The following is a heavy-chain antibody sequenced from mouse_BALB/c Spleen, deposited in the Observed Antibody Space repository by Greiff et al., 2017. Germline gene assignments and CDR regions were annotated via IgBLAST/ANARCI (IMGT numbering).Heavy chain of an antibody. Sequence: EVQLVESGGGLVQPGGSLKLSCAASGFTFSSYTMSWVRQTPEKRLEWVAYISNGGGSTYYPDTVKGRFTISRDNAKNTLYLQMSSLKSEDTAMYYCARHGVGRGFDYWGQGTTLTVSS. CDR3: ARHGVGRGFDY. CDR2: ISNGGGST. D-gene: IGHD4-1*01. V-gene: IGHV5-12-2*01. CDR1: GFTFSSYT. J-gene: IGHJ2*01.